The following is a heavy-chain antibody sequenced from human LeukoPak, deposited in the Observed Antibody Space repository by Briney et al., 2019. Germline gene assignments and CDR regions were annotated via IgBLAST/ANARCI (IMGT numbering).Heavy chain of an antibody. CDR2: IKQDASDK. CDR1: GFTFTNYW. J-gene: IGHJ4*02. CDR3: VRDPVDY. Sequence: PGGSLRLSCAASGFTFTNYWMSWVRQPPGKGLEWVASIKQDASDKYYVDSQKGRFTISRDNAKNSLFLQMISLRAEDTALYYCVRDPVDYWGQGILVTVSS. V-gene: IGHV3-7*01.